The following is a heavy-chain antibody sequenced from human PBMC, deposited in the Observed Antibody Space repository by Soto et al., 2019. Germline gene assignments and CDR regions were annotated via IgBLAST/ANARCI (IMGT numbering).Heavy chain of an antibody. Sequence: PSETLSLTCTVSGGSISSYYWSWIRQPPGKGLEWIGYIYYSGRINYNPSLKSRVTISVDTSKNQFSLKVNSVTAADAAVYYCASTVAPFYYGSESPRLHFDYRGQGTLVNVSS. D-gene: IGHD3-10*01. V-gene: IGHV4-59*01. CDR2: IYYSGRI. J-gene: IGHJ4*02. CDR1: GGSISSYY. CDR3: ASTVAPFYYGSESPRLHFDY.